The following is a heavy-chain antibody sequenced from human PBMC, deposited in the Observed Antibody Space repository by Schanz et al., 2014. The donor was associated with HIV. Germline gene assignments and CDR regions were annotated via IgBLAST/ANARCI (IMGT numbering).Heavy chain of an antibody. CDR3: AREGATGYLTY. CDR2: IKQDGSEK. D-gene: IGHD5-18*01. J-gene: IGHJ4*02. V-gene: IGHV3-7*01. Sequence: EEQLVESGGGLVQPGGSLRLSCAASGFTFSTHWMSWVRQAPGKGLEWVANIKQDGSEKYYVDSVKGRFTISRDNPKTSLYLQMSSLRAEDTAVYYCAREGATGYLTYWGQGTLVTVSS. CDR1: GFTFSTHW.